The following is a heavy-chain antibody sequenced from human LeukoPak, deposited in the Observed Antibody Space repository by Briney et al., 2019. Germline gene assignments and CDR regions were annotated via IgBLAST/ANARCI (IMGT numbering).Heavy chain of an antibody. CDR1: GFTFSSYA. J-gene: IGHJ6*02. V-gene: IGHV3-23*01. D-gene: IGHD1-26*01. CDR2: ISGSGGST. CDR3: ASLISGEYYGMDV. Sequence: GGSLRLSCAASGFTFSSYAMSWVRQAPGKGLEWVSAISGSGGSTYYADSVKGRFTISRDNSKNTLYLQMNSLRAEDTAVYYCASLISGEYYGMDVWGQGTTVTVSS.